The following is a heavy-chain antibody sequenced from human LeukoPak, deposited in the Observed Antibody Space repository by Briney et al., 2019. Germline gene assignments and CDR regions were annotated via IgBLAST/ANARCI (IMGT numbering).Heavy chain of an antibody. CDR1: GYTFTGYD. D-gene: IGHD3-10*01. J-gene: IGHJ4*02. V-gene: IGHV1-2*02. CDR3: ANIRSGY. CDR2: IHPNSGDT. Sequence: ASVKVSCKASGYTFTGYDLHWVRQAPGQGLEWMGWIHPNSGDTNHAQRFQGRLTMTRDTSISTAYMNLSSLSSDDTAIYYCANIRSGYWGQGTLVTVSS.